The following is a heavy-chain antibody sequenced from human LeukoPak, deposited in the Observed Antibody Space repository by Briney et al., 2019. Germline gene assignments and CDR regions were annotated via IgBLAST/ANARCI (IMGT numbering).Heavy chain of an antibody. CDR1: GGSFSGYY. D-gene: IGHD3-22*01. V-gene: IGHV4-34*01. Sequence: SETLSLTCAVYGGSFSGYYWSWTRQPPGKGLEWIGEINHSGSTNYNPSLKSRVTISVDTSKNQFSLKLSSVTAADTAVYYCARGGYYYDSSPGYWGQGTLVTVSS. J-gene: IGHJ4*02. CDR3: ARGGYYYDSSPGY. CDR2: INHSGST.